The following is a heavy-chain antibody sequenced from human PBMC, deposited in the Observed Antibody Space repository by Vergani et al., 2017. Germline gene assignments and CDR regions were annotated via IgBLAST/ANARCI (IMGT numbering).Heavy chain of an antibody. CDR1: GGSISSGSYY. J-gene: IGHJ5*02. D-gene: IGHD1-26*01. Sequence: QVQLQESGPGLVKPSQTLSLTCTVSGGSISSGSYYWSWIRQPAGKGLEWIGRIYTSGSTNYNPSLKSRVTISVDTSKNQFSLKLSSVTAADTAVYYCAGGGWEQLPLGFDPWGQGTLVTVSS. CDR2: IYTSGST. CDR3: AGGGWEQLPLGFDP. V-gene: IGHV4-61*02.